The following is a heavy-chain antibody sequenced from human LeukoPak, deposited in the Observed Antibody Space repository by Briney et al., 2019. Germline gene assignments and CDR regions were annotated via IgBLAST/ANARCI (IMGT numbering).Heavy chain of an antibody. CDR1: GFTFSSYA. CDR2: ISSNGGYT. V-gene: IGHV3-64*01. J-gene: IGHJ4*02. D-gene: IGHD6-13*01. Sequence: PGGSLRLSCVASGFTFSSYAMHWVRQAPGKGLEYVSAISSNGGYTYYANSVKGRFTISRDNSKSTLYLQMNSLRAEDTAVYYCARASGIAAAGTFRTAYYFDYWGQGTLVTVSS. CDR3: ARASGIAAAGTFRTAYYFDY.